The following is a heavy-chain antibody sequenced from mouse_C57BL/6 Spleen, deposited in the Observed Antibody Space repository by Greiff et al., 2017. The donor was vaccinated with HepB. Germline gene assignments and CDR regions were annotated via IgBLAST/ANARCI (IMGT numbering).Heavy chain of an antibody. CDR1: GYTFTSYW. J-gene: IGHJ3*01. V-gene: IGHV1-50*01. CDR3: ARGGNFFAY. D-gene: IGHD2-1*01. Sequence: QVQLQQPGAELVKPGASVKLSCKASGYTFTSYWMQWVKQRPGQGLEWIGEIDPSDSYTNYNQKFKGKATLTVDTSSSTAYMQFSSLTSEDSAVYYFARGGNFFAYWGQGTLVTVSA. CDR2: IDPSDSYT.